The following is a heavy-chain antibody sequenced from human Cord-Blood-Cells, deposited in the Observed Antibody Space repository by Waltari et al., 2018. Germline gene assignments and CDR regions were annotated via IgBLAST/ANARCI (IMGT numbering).Heavy chain of an antibody. V-gene: IGHV4-39*01. CDR2: IYYSGST. Sequence: QLQLQESGPGLVKPSETLSLTCTVSGGSISSSSYYWGWIRQPPGKGLELIGSIYYSGSTYYNPSLKSRVTISVDTSKNQFSLKLSSVTAADTAVYYCARQYSGSSHDAFDIWGQGTMVTVSS. CDR3: ARQYSGSSHDAFDI. CDR1: GGSISSSSYY. D-gene: IGHD1-26*01. J-gene: IGHJ3*02.